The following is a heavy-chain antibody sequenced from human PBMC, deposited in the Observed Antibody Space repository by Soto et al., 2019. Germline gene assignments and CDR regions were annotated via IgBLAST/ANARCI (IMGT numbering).Heavy chain of an antibody. CDR2: ISNSGSTT. Sequence: PGGSLRLSCAASGFTFSSYGMTWVRQAPGKGLECVSGISNSGSTTYYADSVKGRFTISRDNSKNTLFLQMSSLRAEDTAVYYCATGWVGEILFDHWGRGTLVTVSS. CDR1: GFTFSSYG. J-gene: IGHJ4*02. V-gene: IGHV3-23*01. CDR3: ATGWVGEILFDH. D-gene: IGHD1-26*01.